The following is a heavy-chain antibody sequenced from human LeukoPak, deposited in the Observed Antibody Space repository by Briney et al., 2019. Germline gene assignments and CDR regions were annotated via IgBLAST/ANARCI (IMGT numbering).Heavy chain of an antibody. Sequence: PGGSLRLSCAASGFTFSSYGMHWVRQAPGKGLEWVAVISYDGSNKYYADSVKGRFTISRDNSKNTLYLQMNSLRAEDTAVHYCAKGRRVPNYYDSSGEFDYWGQGTLVTVSS. CDR2: ISYDGSNK. CDR1: GFTFSSYG. V-gene: IGHV3-30*18. J-gene: IGHJ4*02. CDR3: AKGRRVPNYYDSSGEFDY. D-gene: IGHD3-22*01.